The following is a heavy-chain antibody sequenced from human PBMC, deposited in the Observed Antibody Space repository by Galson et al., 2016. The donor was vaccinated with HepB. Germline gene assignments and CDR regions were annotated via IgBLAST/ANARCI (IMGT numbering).Heavy chain of an antibody. CDR3: ASTRTGDNFWGSYSYTGLYFDY. V-gene: IGHV4-61*01. CDR1: GASVSSGYYY. CDR2: IYYSRYT. J-gene: IGHJ4*02. D-gene: IGHD3-16*02. Sequence: LTCTVSGASVSSGYYYWSWIRQPPGKGLEWIGYIYYSRYTNYNPSLKSRVTISVDTSKNQFSLKLSSVTAADTAIYYCASTRTGDNFWGSYSYTGLYFDYWGQGTLVTVSS.